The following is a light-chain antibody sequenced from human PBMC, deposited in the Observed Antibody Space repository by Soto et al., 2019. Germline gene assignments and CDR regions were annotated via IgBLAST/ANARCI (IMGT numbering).Light chain of an antibody. V-gene: IGKV3-15*01. CDR1: QSISSN. J-gene: IGKJ5*01. CDR2: GAS. Sequence: EIVMTQSPATLSVSPGEGATLSCRASQSISSNLAWYQQKPGQAPRLLIYGASTRATDIPARFSGSGSGTDFTLTISSQQSEDFAVYYCQQYNNWPPPITFGQGTRLEIK. CDR3: QQYNNWPPPIT.